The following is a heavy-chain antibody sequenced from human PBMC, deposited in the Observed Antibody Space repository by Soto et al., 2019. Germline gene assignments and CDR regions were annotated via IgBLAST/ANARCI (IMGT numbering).Heavy chain of an antibody. J-gene: IGHJ6*02. D-gene: IGHD4-17*01. CDR2: IYPDESDT. CDR3: VRMGFSGCDYLSYYYYGMDI. V-gene: IGHV5-51*01. CDR1: GYSFTKYW. Sequence: GESLKISCKGSGYSFTKYWIGWVRQMPGKGLEWMAIIYPDESDTRYSPSFQGQVTISAVKSISTAYLQWSSLKASDTAMYYCVRMGFSGCDYLSYYYYGMDIWGQGTTVTVSS.